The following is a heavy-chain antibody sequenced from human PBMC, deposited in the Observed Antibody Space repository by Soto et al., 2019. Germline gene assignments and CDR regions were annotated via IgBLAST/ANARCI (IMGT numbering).Heavy chain of an antibody. V-gene: IGHV4-61*01. CDR1: GGSVSSGSYY. D-gene: IGHD3-3*01. Sequence: SETLSLTCTVSGGSVSSGSYYWSWIRQPPGKGLEWIGYIYYSGSTNYNPSLKSRVTISVDTSKNQFSLKLNSVTAADTAVYYCARERRSGDYLDYWGQGTLVTVSS. CDR2: IYYSGST. CDR3: ARERRSGDYLDY. J-gene: IGHJ4*02.